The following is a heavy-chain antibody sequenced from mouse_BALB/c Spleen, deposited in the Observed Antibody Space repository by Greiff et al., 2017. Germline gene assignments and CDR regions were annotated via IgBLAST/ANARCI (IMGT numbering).Heavy chain of an antibody. J-gene: IGHJ4*01. D-gene: IGHD1-1*01. CDR1: GFTFSSYA. CDR3: ARALGYYGRDYAMDY. CDR2: ISSGGST. V-gene: IGHV5-6-5*01. Sequence: EVKVVESGGGLVQPGGSLKLSCAASGFTFSSYAMSWVRQTPEKRLEWVASISSGGSTYYPDSVKGRFTISRDNARNILYLQMSSLRSEDTAMYYCARALGYYGRDYAMDYWGQGTSVTVSS.